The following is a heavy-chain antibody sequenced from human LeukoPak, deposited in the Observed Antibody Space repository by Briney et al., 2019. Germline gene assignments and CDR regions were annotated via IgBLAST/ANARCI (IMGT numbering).Heavy chain of an antibody. J-gene: IGHJ5*02. Sequence: ASVKVSCKASGYTFTSYYMHWVRQAPGRGLEWMGIINPSGGSTSYAQKFQGRVTMTRDTSTSTVYMELSSLRSEDTAVYYCARVIGGNGGWFDPWGQGTLVTVSS. V-gene: IGHV1-46*01. CDR3: ARVIGGNGGWFDP. CDR2: INPSGGST. CDR1: GYTFTSYY. D-gene: IGHD4-23*01.